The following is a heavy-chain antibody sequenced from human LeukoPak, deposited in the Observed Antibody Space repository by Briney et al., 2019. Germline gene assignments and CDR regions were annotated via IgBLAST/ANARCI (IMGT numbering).Heavy chain of an antibody. CDR2: IYSSVSI. CDR1: GGSVSSGSYY. V-gene: IGHV4-61*01. D-gene: IGHD3-10*01. J-gene: IGHJ4*02. Sequence: SETLSLTCTVSGGSVSSGSYYWSWIRQPPGKGLEWIGYIYSSVSIKYNTSLKSRVTISVDTSKNQVSLNLSSVTATDTAVYYCARDEWFGYWGQGTLVTVSS. CDR3: ARDEWFGY.